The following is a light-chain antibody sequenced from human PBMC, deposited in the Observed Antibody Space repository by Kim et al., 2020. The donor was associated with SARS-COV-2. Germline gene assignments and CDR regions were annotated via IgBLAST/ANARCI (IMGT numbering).Light chain of an antibody. CDR1: AGAVTSGHY. CDR2: DIN. CDR3: LLTYNNIRI. J-gene: IGLJ2*01. V-gene: IGLV7-46*01. Sequence: PGVTCTLTGGSSAGAVTSGHYPYWFQQKPGQAPRTLIYDINNRNSWTPARFSGSLPGGKAALTLSGAQPEDEADYYCLLTYNNIRIFGGGTQLTVL.